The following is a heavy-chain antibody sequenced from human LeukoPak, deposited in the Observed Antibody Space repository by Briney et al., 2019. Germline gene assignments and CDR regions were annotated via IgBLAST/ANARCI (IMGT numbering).Heavy chain of an antibody. J-gene: IGHJ4*02. CDR2: ISGSGGST. CDR1: GFTFSSYA. CDR3: AKGHPFYDSSDYYFDY. V-gene: IGHV3-23*01. D-gene: IGHD3-22*01. Sequence: GGSLRLSCAASGFTFSSYAMSWVRQAPGKGLEWVSAISGSGGSTYYADSVKGRFTISRDNSKNTLYLQMNSLRAEDTAVYYCAKGHPFYDSSDYYFDYWGQGTLVTVSS.